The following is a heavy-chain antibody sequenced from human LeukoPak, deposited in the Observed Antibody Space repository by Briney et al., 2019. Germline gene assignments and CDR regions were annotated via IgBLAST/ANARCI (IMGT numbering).Heavy chain of an antibody. J-gene: IGHJ4*02. CDR2: IRYDGSNK. CDR1: GFTFSSYG. V-gene: IGHV3-30*02. Sequence: PGGSLRLSCAASGFTFSSYGMHWVRQAPGKGLEWVAFIRYDGSNKYYADSVKGRFTISRDNSKNTLYLQMNSLRAEDTAVYYCATDKGGGVGARGYWGQGTLVTVSS. D-gene: IGHD1-26*01. CDR3: ATDKGGGVGARGY.